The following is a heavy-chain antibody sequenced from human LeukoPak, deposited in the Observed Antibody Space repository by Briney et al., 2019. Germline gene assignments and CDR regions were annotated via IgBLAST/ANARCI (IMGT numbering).Heavy chain of an antibody. D-gene: IGHD3-10*01. V-gene: IGHV3-7*01. CDR3: ARDARLLCPT. CDR1: RFTFISYG. CDR2: INQDGREK. Sequence: GGSLRLSCETSRFTFISYGMHWVRQAPGKGLEWVASINQDGREKYYVDSVKGRFTISRDNAKNSLFLQMNSLRAEDTAVYYCARDARLLCPTWGKGTMVTVSS. J-gene: IGHJ3*01.